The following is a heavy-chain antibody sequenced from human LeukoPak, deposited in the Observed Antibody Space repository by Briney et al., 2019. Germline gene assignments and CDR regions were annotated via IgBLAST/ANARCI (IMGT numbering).Heavy chain of an antibody. Sequence: SETLSLTCTVSGGSISSYYWSWIRQPPGKGLEWIGYIYYSGSTNYNPSLKSRVTISVDTSKNQFSLKLSSVTAADTAVYYCARQSVYDSSGYFGYWGQGTLVTVSS. J-gene: IGHJ4*02. CDR2: IYYSGST. CDR3: ARQSVYDSSGYFGY. CDR1: GGSISSYY. D-gene: IGHD3-22*01. V-gene: IGHV4-59*08.